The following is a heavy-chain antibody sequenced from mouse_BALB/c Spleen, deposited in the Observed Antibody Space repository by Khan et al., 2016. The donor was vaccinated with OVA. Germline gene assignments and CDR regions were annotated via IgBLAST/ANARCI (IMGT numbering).Heavy chain of an antibody. V-gene: IGHV1-7*01. CDR3: ARRGQNGIFAY. Sequence: VQLQESGAELAKPGASVKMSCKASGYTFTTYWMYWVKQRPGQGLEWIGYIDPSTGYTEYNQKFKDKVTLTTDKSASTVYMQLSSLTSEDSAVYYCARRGQNGIFAYWGQGTLVTVSA. J-gene: IGHJ3*01. CDR2: IDPSTGYT. D-gene: IGHD1-3*01. CDR1: GYTFTTYW.